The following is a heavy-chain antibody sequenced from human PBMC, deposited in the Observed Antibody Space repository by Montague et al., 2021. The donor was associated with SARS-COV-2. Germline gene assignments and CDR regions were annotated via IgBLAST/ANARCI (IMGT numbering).Heavy chain of an antibody. V-gene: IGHV4-39*01. J-gene: IGHJ4*02. Sequence: SETLSLTCTVSGDSISSGYFYWGWIRPPPGKGLEWVGTIHYSGITYYNPSLKSRVTISVDTSRNQFSLKLSSVTAADTAIYYCARHLAISGPAAVSDYWGQGTLVTVSS. CDR1: GDSISSGYFY. CDR2: IHYSGIT. CDR3: ARHLAISGPAAVSDY. D-gene: IGHD2-2*01.